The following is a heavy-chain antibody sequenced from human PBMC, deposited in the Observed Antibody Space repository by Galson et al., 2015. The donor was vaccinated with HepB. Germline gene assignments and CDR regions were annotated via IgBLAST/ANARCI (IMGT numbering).Heavy chain of an antibody. CDR3: AHRHIETIFGVVLNGDAFDV. D-gene: IGHD3-3*01. V-gene: IGHV2-5*02. CDR2: IYWDDDK. J-gene: IGHJ3*01. CDR1: GFSLSTSGVG. Sequence: PALVKPTQTLTLTCTFSGFSLSTSGVGVNWIRQPPGKAPEWLALIYWDDDKRYNPSLKGRVTISKDNSKNEVVLKMTDLDPLDTATYYCAHRHIETIFGVVLNGDAFDVWGRGTLVTVS.